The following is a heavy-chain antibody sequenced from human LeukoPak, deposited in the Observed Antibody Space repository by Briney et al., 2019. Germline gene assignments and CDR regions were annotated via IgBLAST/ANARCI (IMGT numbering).Heavy chain of an antibody. V-gene: IGHV4-59*08. Sequence: SETLSLTCAVSGGSINSHYWSWIRPPPGKGLEWIGDIYYTGRNNYNPSLKSRATISLDTSKNHLSLNLTSVLAADTAIYYCVRRDPGWNYFDYWGQGILVTVSS. CDR1: GGSINSHY. J-gene: IGHJ4*02. D-gene: IGHD6-19*01. CDR2: IYYTGRN. CDR3: VRRDPGWNYFDY.